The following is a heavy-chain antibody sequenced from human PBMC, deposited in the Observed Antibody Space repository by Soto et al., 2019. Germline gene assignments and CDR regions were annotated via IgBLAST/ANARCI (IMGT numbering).Heavy chain of an antibody. J-gene: IGHJ4*02. V-gene: IGHV3-23*01. CDR3: AKNPGYYYDSTGYHFDY. Sequence: AGSLRLSCAASEFTFSNYAMSWVRQAPGKGLEWVSAISYGGGTTYYADSVKGRFTISRDNSNNTLYLQMNSLRAEDTAVYYCAKNPGYYYDSTGYHFDYWGQGTLVTVSS. CDR2: ISYGGGTT. CDR1: EFTFSNYA. D-gene: IGHD3-22*01.